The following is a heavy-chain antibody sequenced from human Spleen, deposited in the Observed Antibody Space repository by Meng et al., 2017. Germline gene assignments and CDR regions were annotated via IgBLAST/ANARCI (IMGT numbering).Heavy chain of an antibody. J-gene: IGHJ4*02. CDR2: ISAGGENT. Sequence: GGSLRLSCAASGFSVSHNYMTWVRQAPGKGLEWVSTISAGGENTHYADSVKGRFTISRDNSKDTFYLQMNSLRAEDTAEYYCANDAGCIPGTMFGYWGQGTLVTVSS. CDR3: ANDAGCIPGTMFGY. CDR1: GFSVSHNY. D-gene: IGHD2-21*01. V-gene: IGHV3-23*01.